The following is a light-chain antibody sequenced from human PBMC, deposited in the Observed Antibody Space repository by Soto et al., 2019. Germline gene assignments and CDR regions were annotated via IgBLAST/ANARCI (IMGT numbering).Light chain of an antibody. J-gene: IGKJ2*01. Sequence: DIQMTQSPSSLSASVGDRVTITCRASQSISSYLNWYQQKPGKAPKLLIYAASSLQSGVPSRFSGSGSGTDFTLTIRIMQPEDFATYYCQQSYSTPPYTFGQGTKLEIK. CDR3: QQSYSTPPYT. CDR2: AAS. V-gene: IGKV1-39*01. CDR1: QSISSY.